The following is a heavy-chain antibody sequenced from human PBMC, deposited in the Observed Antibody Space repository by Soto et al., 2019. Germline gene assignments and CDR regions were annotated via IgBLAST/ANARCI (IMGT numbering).Heavy chain of an antibody. CDR2: IYHPGSV. V-gene: IGHV4-38-2*01. Sequence: SETLSLTCAVSGYSVARCYYWAWLRQPQAKGLEPIGSIYHPGSVYYNPSLNRRVAVSRDPSKNHSSLKLTPASAADTAVYYCARTFDYYGMDVWGQGTTVTVSS. CDR1: GYSVARCYY. CDR3: ARTFDYYGMDV. J-gene: IGHJ6*02.